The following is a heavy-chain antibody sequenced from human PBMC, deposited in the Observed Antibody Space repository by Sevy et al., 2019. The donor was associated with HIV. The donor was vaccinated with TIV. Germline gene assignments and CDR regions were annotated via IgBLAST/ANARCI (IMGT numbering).Heavy chain of an antibody. V-gene: IGHV3-7*01. CDR2: INHDGCET. CDR3: AILPTGLQSFKYLLSTYFDS. CDR1: GFDFNNHW. J-gene: IGHJ4*02. Sequence: GGSLRLSCAASGFDFNNHWMSWVRQAPQKGPEWVANINHDGCETYYEDSLEGRLTISRNNAKNSVSLQINNLRVEDTAVYYCAILPTGLQSFKYLLSTYFDSWGQGTLVTVSS. D-gene: IGHD3-10*01.